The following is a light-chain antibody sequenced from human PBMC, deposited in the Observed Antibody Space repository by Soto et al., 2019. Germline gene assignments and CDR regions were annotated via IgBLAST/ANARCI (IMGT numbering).Light chain of an antibody. CDR3: QQSYTTPWT. J-gene: IGKJ1*01. Sequence: DIPMTQSPSSLSASVGDRVTITCRLSQSVNTFLNWYQQKPGKAPHLLISSTSTLQSGVPSRFSGSGSGTEFTLTISSLQPEDFASYYCQQSYTTPWTFGQGTRVDIK. V-gene: IGKV1-39*01. CDR2: STS. CDR1: QSVNTF.